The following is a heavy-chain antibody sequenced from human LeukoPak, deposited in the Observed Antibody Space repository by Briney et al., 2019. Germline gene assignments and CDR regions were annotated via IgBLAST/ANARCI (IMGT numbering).Heavy chain of an antibody. CDR3: ARDPAGSQAGFDY. V-gene: IGHV4-61*01. D-gene: IGHD3-10*01. CDR2: IYYSGST. Sequence: PSETLSLTCTVSGGSVSSGSYYWSWIRQPPGKGLEWIGYIYYSGSTNYNPSLKSRVTISVDTSKNQFSLKLSSVTAADTAVYYCARDPAGSQAGFDYWGQGTLVTVSS. J-gene: IGHJ4*02. CDR1: GGSVSSGSYY.